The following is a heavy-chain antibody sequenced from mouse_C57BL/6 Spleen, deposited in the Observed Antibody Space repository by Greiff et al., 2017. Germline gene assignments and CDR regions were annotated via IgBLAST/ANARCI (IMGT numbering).Heavy chain of an antibody. CDR3: ARASAQATYYYAMDY. V-gene: IGHV1-64*01. D-gene: IGHD3-2*02. J-gene: IGHJ4*01. CDR2: IHPNSGST. CDR1: GYTFTSYW. Sequence: VQLQQSGAELVKPGASVKLSCKASGYTFTSYWMHWVKQRPGQGLEWIGMIHPNSGSTNYNEKFKRKATLTVDKSSSTAYMQLSSLTSEDSAVYYCARASAQATYYYAMDYWGQGTSVTVSS.